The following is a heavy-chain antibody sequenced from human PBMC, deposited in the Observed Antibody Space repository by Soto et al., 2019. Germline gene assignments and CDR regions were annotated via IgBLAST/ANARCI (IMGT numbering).Heavy chain of an antibody. Sequence: SETLSLTCTVSVGSITGYYWSWIRQSPGKGLEWIGCSYYTGATNYNPSLKSRVTISVDTSKNQFSLTLSSATAADTAVYYCARERTPRTGFDYWGQGTLVTVSS. D-gene: IGHD7-27*01. V-gene: IGHV4-59*01. CDR3: ARERTPRTGFDY. CDR2: SYYTGAT. CDR1: VGSITGYY. J-gene: IGHJ4*02.